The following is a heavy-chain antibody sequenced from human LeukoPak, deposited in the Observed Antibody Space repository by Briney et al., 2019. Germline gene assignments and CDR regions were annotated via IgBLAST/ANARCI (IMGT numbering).Heavy chain of an antibody. J-gene: IGHJ4*02. Sequence: ASVKVSCKASGGTFSSYAISWVRQAPGQGLEWMGGIIPIFGTANYAQKFQGRVTITTDESTSTAYMELSSLRSEDTAVYYCARENWNYYFDYWAREPWSPSPQ. CDR1: GGTFSSYA. V-gene: IGHV1-69*05. CDR2: IIPIFGTA. D-gene: IGHD1-7*01. CDR3: ARENWNYYFDY.